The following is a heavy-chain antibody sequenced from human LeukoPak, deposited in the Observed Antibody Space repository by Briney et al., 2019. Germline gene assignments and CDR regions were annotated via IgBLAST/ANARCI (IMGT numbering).Heavy chain of an antibody. CDR1: GFSFSTYG. V-gene: IGHV3-33*01. Sequence: PGRSLRLSCAASGFSFSTYGMHWVRQAPGKGLEWVAVIWYDGSNKYYPDSVKGRFTISRDNSKNTLYLQMNSLRAEDTAVYYCARVSGAQGWDAFDFWGQGTMVTVSS. CDR3: ARVSGAQGWDAFDF. CDR2: IWYDGSNK. D-gene: IGHD1-26*01. J-gene: IGHJ3*01.